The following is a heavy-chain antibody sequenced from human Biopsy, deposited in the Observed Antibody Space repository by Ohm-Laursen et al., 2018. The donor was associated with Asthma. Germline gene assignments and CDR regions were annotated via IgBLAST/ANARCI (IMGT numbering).Heavy chain of an antibody. V-gene: IGHV3-53*01. CDR3: ARGDSSNWSHYYFDY. CDR2: IYSGGTS. D-gene: IGHD3-22*01. CDR1: GFTVSRDH. Sequence: GSLRLSCAASGFTVSRDHMFWVRQAPGKGLEWVSVIYSGGTSHTAASVRGRFTISRDYSKNRLYLQMHSLRAEDTAVYYCARGDSSNWSHYYFDYWGQGTLVTVSS. J-gene: IGHJ4*02.